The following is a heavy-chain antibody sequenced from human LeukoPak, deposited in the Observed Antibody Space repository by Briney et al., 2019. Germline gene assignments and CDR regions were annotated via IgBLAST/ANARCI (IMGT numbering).Heavy chain of an antibody. D-gene: IGHD3-3*01. Sequence: SETLSLTCAVYGGSFSGYYWSWIRQPPGKGLEWIGYIYYSGSTYYNPSLKSRVTISVDTSKNQFSLKLSSVTAADTAVYYCARTYDFWSGYPFDYWGQGTLVTVSS. CDR1: GGSFSGYY. J-gene: IGHJ4*02. CDR3: ARTYDFWSGYPFDY. V-gene: IGHV4-34*01. CDR2: IYYSGST.